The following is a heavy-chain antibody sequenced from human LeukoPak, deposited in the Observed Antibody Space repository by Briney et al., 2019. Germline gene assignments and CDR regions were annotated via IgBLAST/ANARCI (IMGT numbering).Heavy chain of an antibody. J-gene: IGHJ4*02. CDR2: INHSGST. V-gene: IGHV4-34*01. D-gene: IGHD3-10*01. Sequence: SETLSLTCAVYGGSFSGYYWSWIRQHPGKGLEWIGEINHSGSTNYNPSLKSRVTISVDTSKNQFSLKLSSVTAADTAVYYCARVGYGSGSRVDYWGQGTLVTVSS. CDR1: GGSFSGYY. CDR3: ARVGYGSGSRVDY.